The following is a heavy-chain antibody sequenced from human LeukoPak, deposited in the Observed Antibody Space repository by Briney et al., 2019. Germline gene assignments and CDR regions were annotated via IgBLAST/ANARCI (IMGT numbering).Heavy chain of an antibody. CDR3: ARSHSSSPEVSLGY. J-gene: IGHJ4*02. V-gene: IGHV4-34*01. CDR1: GGSFSDYF. Sequence: SEALSLTCAIYGGSFSDYFWSWIRQPPGKGLEWIGEINHSGSTNYNPSLKSRVTISVDTSKNQFSLKLSSVTAADTAVYFCARSHSSSPEVSLGYWGQGTLVTVSS. CDR2: INHSGST. D-gene: IGHD6-6*01.